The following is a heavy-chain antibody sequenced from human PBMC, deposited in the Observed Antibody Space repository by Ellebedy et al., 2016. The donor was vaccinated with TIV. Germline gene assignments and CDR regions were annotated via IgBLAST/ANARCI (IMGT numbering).Heavy chain of an antibody. CDR2: TYYRSKWYY. Sequence: SQTLSLTCAISGDSVSSNSGAWNWIRQSPSRGLAWLGRTYYRSKWYYEYAASVKSRITINPDTSKNQFSLQLNSVTPEDTAVYYCARYSYVSPPLWGQGTLVTVSS. D-gene: IGHD2-15*01. CDR3: ARYSYVSPPL. J-gene: IGHJ4*02. CDR1: GDSVSSNSGA. V-gene: IGHV6-1*01.